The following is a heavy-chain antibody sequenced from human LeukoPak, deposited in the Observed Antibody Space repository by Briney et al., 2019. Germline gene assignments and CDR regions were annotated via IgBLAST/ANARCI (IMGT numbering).Heavy chain of an antibody. CDR1: GYTFTGYY. CDR2: INPNSGGT. Sequence: GASVKVSCKASGYTFTGYYMHWVRQAPGQGLEWMGWINPNSGGTNYAQKFQGWVTMTRDTSISTAYMELSRLRSDDTAVYYCARVSRFAAAVYYFDFWGQGTLVTVSS. CDR3: ARVSRFAAAVYYFDF. D-gene: IGHD6-13*01. V-gene: IGHV1-2*04. J-gene: IGHJ4*02.